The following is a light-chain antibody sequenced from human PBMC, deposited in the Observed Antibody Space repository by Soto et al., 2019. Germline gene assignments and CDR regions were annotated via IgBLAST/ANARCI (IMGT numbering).Light chain of an antibody. CDR2: GNT. V-gene: IGLV1-40*01. Sequence: QSVLTQPPSVSGAPGQRVTISCTGSSSNIGAGYDVHWYQQLPGTAPKLLIYGNTNRPSGVPDRFSGSESGTSASLAITGLQAEDEADYYCQCYDSSLSGYVFGTGTKVTVL. J-gene: IGLJ1*01. CDR3: QCYDSSLSGYV. CDR1: SSNIGAGYD.